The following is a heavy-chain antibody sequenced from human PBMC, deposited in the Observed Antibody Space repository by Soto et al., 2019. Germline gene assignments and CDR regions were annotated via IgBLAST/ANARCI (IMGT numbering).Heavy chain of an antibody. D-gene: IGHD6-13*01. V-gene: IGHV3-74*01. CDR1: GFIFTNFW. CDR2: IDTSGSST. CDR3: AKDSWYFDL. Sequence: AGGPLRLSCEASGFIFTNFWMHWVRQVPGKGLVWVSRIDTSGSSTSYADSVKGRFTISRDNAKNTVSLQMNSLRAEDTGVYYCAKDSWYFDLWSQGSLVTVS. J-gene: IGHJ4*02.